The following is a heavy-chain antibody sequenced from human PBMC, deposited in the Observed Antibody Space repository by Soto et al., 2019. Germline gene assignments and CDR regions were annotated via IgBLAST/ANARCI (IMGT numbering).Heavy chain of an antibody. V-gene: IGHV1-69*01. CDR1: GGTFSSYA. CDR2: IIPIFGTA. CDR3: ARGPRGATGYPYYFDY. J-gene: IGHJ4*02. Sequence: QVQLVQSGAEVKRPGSSVKVSCKASGGTFSSYAISWVRQAPGQGLEWMGGIIPIFGTANYAQKFQGRVTITADESTSTAYMELSSLRSEDTAVYYCARGPRGATGYPYYFDYWGQGTLVTVSS. D-gene: IGHD3-9*01.